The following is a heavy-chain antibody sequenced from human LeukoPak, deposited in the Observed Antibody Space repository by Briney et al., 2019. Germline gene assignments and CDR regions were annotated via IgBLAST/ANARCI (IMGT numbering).Heavy chain of an antibody. V-gene: IGHV3-9*01. CDR3: AKAVGGSYTTSFDY. CDR2: ISWNSGSI. Sequence: GGSLRLSCAASGFTFDDYAMHWVRQAPGRGLEWVSGISWNSGSIGYADSVKGRFTISRDNAKNSLYLQMNSLRGEDTALYYCAKAVGGSYTTSFDYWGQGTLVTVSS. CDR1: GFTFDDYA. J-gene: IGHJ4*02. D-gene: IGHD1-26*01.